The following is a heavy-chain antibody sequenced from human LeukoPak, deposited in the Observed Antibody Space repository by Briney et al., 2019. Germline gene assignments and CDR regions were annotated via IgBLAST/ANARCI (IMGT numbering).Heavy chain of an antibody. Sequence: GASVKVSCKASGYTFTGYYMHWVRQAPGQGLEWMGWINPNSGGTNYAQKFQGRVTMTRDTSISTAYMELSRLRSDDTAVYYCASGYSSGWYFDRHAFDIWGQGTMVTVSS. V-gene: IGHV1-2*02. CDR3: ASGYSSGWYFDRHAFDI. CDR2: INPNSGGT. CDR1: GYTFTGYY. D-gene: IGHD6-19*01. J-gene: IGHJ3*02.